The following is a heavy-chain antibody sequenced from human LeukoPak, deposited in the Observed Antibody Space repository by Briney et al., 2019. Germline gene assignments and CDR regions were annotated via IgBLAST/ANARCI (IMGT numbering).Heavy chain of an antibody. V-gene: IGHV1-24*01. Sequence: ASVKVSCKVSGHSLAGLSIHWVRQSPEKGLEWMGGFDPGDVETIYSQKFQDRVIMTEDKSTDTASMELSSLTSEDTAIYYCATETPSSGSFSVYYNSWGQGTLVTVSS. CDR3: ATETPSSGSFSVYYNS. CDR2: FDPGDVET. D-gene: IGHD3-9*01. CDR1: GHSLAGLS. J-gene: IGHJ4*02.